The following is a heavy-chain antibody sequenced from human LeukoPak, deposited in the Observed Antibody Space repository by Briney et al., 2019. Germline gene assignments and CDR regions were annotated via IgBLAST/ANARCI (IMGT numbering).Heavy chain of an antibody. D-gene: IGHD3-10*01. V-gene: IGHV3-33*06. CDR2: IWYDGSNK. CDR3: AKLYYYGSGRVPLSDY. CDR1: GFTFSSYG. J-gene: IGHJ4*02. Sequence: PGRSLRLSCAASGFTFSSYGMHWVRQAPGKGLEWVAVIWYDGSNKYYADSVKGRFTISRDNSKNTLYLQMNSLRAEDTAVYCCAKLYYYGSGRVPLSDYWGQGTLVTVSS.